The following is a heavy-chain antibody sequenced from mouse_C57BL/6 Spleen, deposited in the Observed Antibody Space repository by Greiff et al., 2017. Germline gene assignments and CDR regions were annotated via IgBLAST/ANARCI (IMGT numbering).Heavy chain of an antibody. CDR1: GFTFSNYW. D-gene: IGHD2-5*01. CDR3: TGSYYSNSWFAY. J-gene: IGHJ3*01. Sequence: EVKLEESGEGLVQPGGSMKLSCVASGFTFSNYWMNWVRQSPEKGLEWVAQIRLKSDNYATHYAESVKGRFTISRDDSKSSVYLQMNNLRAEDTGIYYCTGSYYSNSWFAYWGQGTLVTVSA. V-gene: IGHV6-3*01. CDR2: IRLKSDNYAT.